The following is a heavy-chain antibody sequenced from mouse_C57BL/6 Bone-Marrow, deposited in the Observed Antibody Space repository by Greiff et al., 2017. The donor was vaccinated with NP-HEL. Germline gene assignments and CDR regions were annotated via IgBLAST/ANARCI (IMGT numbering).Heavy chain of an antibody. J-gene: IGHJ2*01. CDR3: TTGAVVDYFDY. D-gene: IGHD1-1*01. CDR1: GFNIKDDY. Sequence: VQLKESGAELVRPGASVKLSCTASGFNIKDDYMHWVKQRPEQGLEWIGWIDPENGDTEYASKFQGKATITADTSSNTAYLQLSSLTSEDTAVYYCTTGAVVDYFDYWGQGTPLTVSS. CDR2: IDPENGDT. V-gene: IGHV14-4*01.